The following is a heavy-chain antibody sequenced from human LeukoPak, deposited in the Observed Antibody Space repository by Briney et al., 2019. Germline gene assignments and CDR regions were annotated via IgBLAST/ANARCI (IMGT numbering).Heavy chain of an antibody. CDR1: GDSISSSRHY. CDR2: IYPSGST. J-gene: IGHJ4*02. D-gene: IGHD5-12*01. CDR3: GGGGDLGGGYSGHRVGYYFDY. Sequence: SETLCLTCTVSGDSISSSRHYWSWIRQPAGKGLEWIGRIYPSGSTNDSPSLKSRVTISVDTSKNQFSLELSSVTAADTAVYFGGGGGDLGGGYSGHRVGYYFDYWGQGTLVTVSS. V-gene: IGHV4-61*02.